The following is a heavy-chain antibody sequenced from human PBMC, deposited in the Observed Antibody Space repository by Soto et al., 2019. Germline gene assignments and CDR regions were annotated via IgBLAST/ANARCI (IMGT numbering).Heavy chain of an antibody. J-gene: IGHJ5*01. CDR2: IEGSGTIT. CDR1: DFMFSTTD. CDR3: VKNSGWFNS. Sequence: GSLRLSSAASDFMFSTTDMILVRQAPGKGLEWVTTIEGSGTITYYADSVRGRFTISRDNSKNTVYLQMDSLTADDTAVYYCVKNSGWFNSWGQGTPVTVSS. V-gene: IGHV3-23*01. D-gene: IGHD3-10*01.